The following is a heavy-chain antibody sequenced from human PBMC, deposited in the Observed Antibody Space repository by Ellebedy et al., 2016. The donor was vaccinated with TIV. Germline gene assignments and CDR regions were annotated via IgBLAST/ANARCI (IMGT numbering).Heavy chain of an antibody. J-gene: IGHJ6*02. CDR2: ISGNGGSI. Sequence: PGGSLRLSCAASGFTFEDYAMHWVRQAPGKGLEWVSGISGNGGSIGYADFVKDRFFISRDNAKNSLHLQMDSLRVEDMALYYCVKDTRSWLVTTHGLDVWGQGTTVTVSS. CDR1: GFTFEDYA. CDR3: VKDTRSWLVTTHGLDV. V-gene: IGHV3-9*03. D-gene: IGHD4-17*01.